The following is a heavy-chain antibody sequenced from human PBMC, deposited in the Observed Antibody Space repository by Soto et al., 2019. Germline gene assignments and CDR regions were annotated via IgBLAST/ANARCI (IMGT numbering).Heavy chain of an antibody. D-gene: IGHD3-22*01. Sequence: QVQLVESGGGVVQPGRSLRLSCAASGFTFSSYAMHWVRQAPGKGLEWVAVISYDGSNKYYADSVKGRFTISRDNSKNTLYLQMNSLRAEDTAVYYCAREANYYDSSGYASFDYWGQGTLVTVSS. V-gene: IGHV3-30-3*01. CDR2: ISYDGSNK. CDR1: GFTFSSYA. CDR3: AREANYYDSSGYASFDY. J-gene: IGHJ4*02.